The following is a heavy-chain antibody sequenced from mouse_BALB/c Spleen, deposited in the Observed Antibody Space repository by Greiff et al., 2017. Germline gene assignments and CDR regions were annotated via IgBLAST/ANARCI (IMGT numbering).Heavy chain of an antibody. CDR3: ARNWEDY. V-gene: IGHV1-77*01. D-gene: IGHD4-1*01. CDR2: IYPGSGNT. Sequence: QVQLKQSGAELARPGASVKLSCKASGYTFTDYYINWVKQRTGQGLEWIGEIYPGSGNTYYNEKFKGKATLTADKSSSTAYMQLSSLTSEDSAVYFCARNWEDYWGQGTTLTVSS. CDR1: GYTFTDYY. J-gene: IGHJ2*01.